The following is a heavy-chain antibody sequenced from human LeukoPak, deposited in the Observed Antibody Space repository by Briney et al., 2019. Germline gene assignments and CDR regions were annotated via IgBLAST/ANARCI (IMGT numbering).Heavy chain of an antibody. CDR3: ARSTRDGYNHYHYYYMDV. D-gene: IGHD5-24*01. V-gene: IGHV3-53*01. CDR2: IYSGGHT. J-gene: IGHJ6*03. CDR1: GFIISSSY. Sequence: PAGSLTLSCTASGFIISSSYRNWLRQAPGKGLEWFSVIYSGGHTYYTDSVKGRFTISRDNSNNTLYLYMNSLRPDDTAVYYCARSTRDGYNHYHYYYMDVWGKGTTVTVSS.